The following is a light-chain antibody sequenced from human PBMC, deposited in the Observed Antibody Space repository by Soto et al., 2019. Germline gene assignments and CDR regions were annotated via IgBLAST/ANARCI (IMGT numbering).Light chain of an antibody. CDR1: QSVSSSY. V-gene: IGKV3-20*01. CDR2: GAS. Sequence: EIVLTQSPGTLSLSPGERATLSCRASQSVSSSYLAWSQQKPGRAPRLLIYGASSRATGIPDRFSGSGSGTDCTLTISRLEPEDFAVYFCQQYGSSPGTFGQGTKVEIK. CDR3: QQYGSSPGT. J-gene: IGKJ1*01.